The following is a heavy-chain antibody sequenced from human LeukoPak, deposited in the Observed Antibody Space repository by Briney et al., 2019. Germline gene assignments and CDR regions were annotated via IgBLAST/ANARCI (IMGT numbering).Heavy chain of an antibody. J-gene: IGHJ4*02. CDR3: AKDMQTWPRFPDY. Sequence: GGSLRLSCAASGYDFTTYAMAWVRQTPEKGLEWVATVDHSGRNRHYVDAVTGRFTSSRDNPKNTLYLQMNGLRVEDTAVYYCAKDMQTWPRFPDYWGQGTLVTVSS. D-gene: IGHD5-12*01. CDR1: GYDFTTYA. CDR2: VDHSGRNR. V-gene: IGHV3-23*01.